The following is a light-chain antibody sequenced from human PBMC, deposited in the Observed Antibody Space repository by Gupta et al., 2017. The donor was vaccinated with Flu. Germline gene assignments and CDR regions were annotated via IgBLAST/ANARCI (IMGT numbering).Light chain of an antibody. V-gene: IGLV2-23*01. CDR1: SSDLRGYGL. CDR2: EDF. CDR3: CSWLGTVL. J-gene: IGLJ2*01. Sequence: QSALTQPASVSGSPGQSITISCTGISSDLRGYGLVSWYQQHPGKVPKLIIYEDFNRPSGVSNRFSGSKSGNTASLTISGLQAEDEADYYCCSWLGTVLFGGGTKLTVL.